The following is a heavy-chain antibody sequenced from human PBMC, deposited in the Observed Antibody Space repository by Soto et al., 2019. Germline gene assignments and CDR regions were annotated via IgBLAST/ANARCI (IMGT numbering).Heavy chain of an antibody. V-gene: IGHV3-73*01. Sequence: GGSLRLSCAASGFTFSGSAMHWVRQASGKGLEWVGRIRSKANSYATAYAASVKGRFTISRDDSKNTAYLQLNSLKTEDTAVYYCTRLPPYCSSTRCPQNAAFDIWGQGTMVTVSS. J-gene: IGHJ3*02. CDR2: IRSKANSYAT. CDR3: TRLPPYCSSTRCPQNAAFDI. D-gene: IGHD2-2*01. CDR1: GFTFSGSA.